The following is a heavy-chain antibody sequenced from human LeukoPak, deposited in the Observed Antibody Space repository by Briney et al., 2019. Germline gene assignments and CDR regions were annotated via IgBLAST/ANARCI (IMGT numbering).Heavy chain of an antibody. Sequence: SQTLSLTCTVSGGSICSGGYYWSWIRQPPGKGLEWIGYIYHSGSTYYIPSLKSRVTISVDRSKNQFSLKLSSVTAADTAVYYCARARDYSTPFDYWGQGTLVTVSS. CDR3: ARARDYSTPFDY. J-gene: IGHJ4*02. CDR2: IYHSGST. V-gene: IGHV4-30-2*01. D-gene: IGHD4-11*01. CDR1: GGSICSGGYY.